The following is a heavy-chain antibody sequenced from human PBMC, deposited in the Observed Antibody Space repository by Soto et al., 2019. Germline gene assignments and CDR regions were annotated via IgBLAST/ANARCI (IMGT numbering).Heavy chain of an antibody. Sequence: EVQLVESGGGLVKPGGSLRLSCAASGFTFSSYSMNWVRQAPGKGLEWVSSISSSSSYIYYADSVKGRFTISRDNAKNSLYLQMNSLRAEDTAVYYCARDHANRYYYYMVVWGKGTTVTVSS. CDR1: GFTFSSYS. J-gene: IGHJ6*03. CDR2: ISSSSSYI. V-gene: IGHV3-21*01. CDR3: ARDHANRYYYYMVV.